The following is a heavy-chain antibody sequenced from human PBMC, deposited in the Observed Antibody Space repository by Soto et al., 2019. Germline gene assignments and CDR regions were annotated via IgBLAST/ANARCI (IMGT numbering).Heavy chain of an antibody. CDR3: ARQYYYYYYGMDV. Sequence: EVQLVETGGGMIQPGGSLRLSCAASGFTVSSNYMSWVRQAPGKRLEWVSVIYSGGSTYYADSVKGRFTISRDNSKNTLYLQMNSLRAEDTAVYYCARQYYYYYYGMDVWGQGTTVTVSS. CDR1: GFTVSSNY. V-gene: IGHV3-53*02. CDR2: IYSGGST. J-gene: IGHJ6*02.